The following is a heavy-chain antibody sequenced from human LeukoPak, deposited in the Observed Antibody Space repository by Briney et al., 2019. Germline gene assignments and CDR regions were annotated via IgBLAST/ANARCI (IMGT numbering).Heavy chain of an antibody. D-gene: IGHD6-19*01. J-gene: IGHJ5*02. CDR2: IYTSGST. Sequence: PSETLSLTCTVSGGSISSYYWSWIRQPAGKGLEWIGRIYTSGSTNYNPSLKSRVTMSVDTSKNQFSLKLSPVTAADTAVYYCARHIAVAGSNWFDPWGQGTLVTVSS. CDR1: GGSISSYY. V-gene: IGHV4-4*07. CDR3: ARHIAVAGSNWFDP.